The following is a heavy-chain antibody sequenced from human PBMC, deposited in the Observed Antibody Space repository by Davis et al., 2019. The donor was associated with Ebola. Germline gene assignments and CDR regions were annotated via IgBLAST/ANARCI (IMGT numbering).Heavy chain of an antibody. D-gene: IGHD2-15*01. V-gene: IGHV4-34*01. CDR2: IYHSGST. Sequence: SETLSLTCAVYGGSFSGYYWSWIRQPPGKGLEWIGYIYHSGSTYYNPSLKSRVTISVDRSKNQFSLKLSSVTAADTAVYYCAKDRVGSCYLCTYYYYYGMDVWGQGTTVTVSS. J-gene: IGHJ6*02. CDR3: AKDRVGSCYLCTYYYYYGMDV. CDR1: GGSFSGYY.